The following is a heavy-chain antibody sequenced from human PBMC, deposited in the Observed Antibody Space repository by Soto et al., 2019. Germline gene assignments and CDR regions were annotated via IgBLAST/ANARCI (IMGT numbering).Heavy chain of an antibody. Sequence: SETLSLTCTVSGGSISSGGYYWSWIRQHPGKGLEWIGYIYYSGSTYYNPSLKSRVTISVDTSKNQFSLKLSSVTAADTAVYYCARTYCGGDCYSEGFDSWGQGTLVTVSS. CDR2: IYYSGST. CDR1: GGSISSGGYY. J-gene: IGHJ4*02. D-gene: IGHD2-21*02. V-gene: IGHV4-31*03. CDR3: ARTYCGGDCYSEGFDS.